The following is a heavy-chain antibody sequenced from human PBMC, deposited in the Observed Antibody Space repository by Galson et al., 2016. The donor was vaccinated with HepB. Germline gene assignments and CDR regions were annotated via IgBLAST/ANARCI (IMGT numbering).Heavy chain of an antibody. V-gene: IGHV3-21*01. D-gene: IGHD6-13*01. CDR3: ARTPGYSGTWYDAFDI. J-gene: IGHJ3*02. Sequence: VSSISGGSSYKYYADSVKGRFTISRDNSKNSLYLQMNSLRAEDTAIYFCARTPGYSGTWYDAFDIWGPGTIVTVSS. CDR2: ISGGSSYK.